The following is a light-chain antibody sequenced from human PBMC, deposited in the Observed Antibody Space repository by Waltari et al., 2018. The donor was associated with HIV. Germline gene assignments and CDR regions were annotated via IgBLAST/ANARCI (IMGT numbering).Light chain of an antibody. Sequence: DIQLTQSPIFQSASVGDRVTITCRASEDISSNLAWYQQKLGQAPKLLIYAASTLQSGVPSRFAGIGSGTEFTLTIRSLQPEDFATYYCQHLKSYTLFTFGPGATVDNK. CDR3: QHLKSYTLFT. V-gene: IGKV1-9*01. CDR1: EDISSN. CDR2: AAS. J-gene: IGKJ3*01.